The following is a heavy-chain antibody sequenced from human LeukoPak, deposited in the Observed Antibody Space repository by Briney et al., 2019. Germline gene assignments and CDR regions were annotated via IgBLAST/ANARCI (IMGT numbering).Heavy chain of an antibody. CDR2: IYNSGST. CDR1: GGSISNYY. D-gene: IGHD3-10*01. J-gene: IGHJ5*02. CDR3: ARAGTYIGPFDP. V-gene: IGHV4-59*01. Sequence: SETLSLTCTVSGGSISNYYWSWIRQPPGKGLEWIGYIYNSGSTTYNPSLSGRVTISVDTSKNQFSLKLTSVTAADTAVYYCARAGTYIGPFDPWGQGTLVTVSS.